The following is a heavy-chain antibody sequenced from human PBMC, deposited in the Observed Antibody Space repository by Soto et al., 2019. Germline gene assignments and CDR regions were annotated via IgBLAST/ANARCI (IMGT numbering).Heavy chain of an antibody. V-gene: IGHV1-2*02. CDR2: INPNSGGT. D-gene: IGHD6-13*01. CDR3: ARGWGIAAPGPNWFDP. J-gene: IGHJ5*02. CDR1: GYSLSGYY. Sequence: ASVKVSCKASGYSLSGYYLHWVRQAPGQGPEWMGWINPNSGGTKYVQKFQGRVTMTRDASISTVYLELSRLRSDDTAVYYCARGWGIAAPGPNWFDPWGQGTLVTVSS.